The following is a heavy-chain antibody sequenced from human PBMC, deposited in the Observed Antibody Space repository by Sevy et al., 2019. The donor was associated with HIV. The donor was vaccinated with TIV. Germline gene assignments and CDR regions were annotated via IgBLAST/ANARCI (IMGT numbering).Heavy chain of an antibody. CDR1: GFTFSSYA. J-gene: IGHJ3*02. V-gene: IGHV3-23*01. CDR3: AKDLDGDYVLGAFDI. D-gene: IGHD4-17*01. Sequence: GGSLKLSCAASGFTFSSYAMSWVRQAPGKGLEWVSAISGSGGSTYYADSVKGRFTISKDNSKNTLYLQMNSLSAEDTAVYYCAKDLDGDYVLGAFDIWGQGTMVTVSS. CDR2: ISGSGGST.